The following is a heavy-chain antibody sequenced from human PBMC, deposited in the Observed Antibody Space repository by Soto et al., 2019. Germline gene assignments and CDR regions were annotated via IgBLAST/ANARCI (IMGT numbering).Heavy chain of an antibody. CDR3: ARDRVQMVDGLDV. D-gene: IGHD2-15*01. CDR2: IWYDGINK. V-gene: IGHV3-33*01. J-gene: IGHJ6*02. Sequence: QVQLVESGGGVVQPGRSLRLSCAASGFTFSNNGMHWVRQAPGKGLEWVAVIWYDGINKYYADSVKGRFIISRDNSKNTLYLQMNSLRAEDPAVYYCARDRVQMVDGLDVWGQGTTVTVSS. CDR1: GFTFSNNG.